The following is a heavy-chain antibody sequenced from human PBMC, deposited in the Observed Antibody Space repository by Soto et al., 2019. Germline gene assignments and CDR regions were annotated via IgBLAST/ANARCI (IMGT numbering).Heavy chain of an antibody. Sequence: QVQLVQSGAEVKKPGSSVKVSCKASGGTFSSYAISWVRQAPGQGLEWMGGIIPIFGTANYAQKFQGRVTITRDESTSTADMELSSLRSEDTAVYYCARDRPQSGYDLDYYYGMDVWGQGTTVTVSS. CDR3: ARDRPQSGYDLDYYYGMDV. CDR2: IIPIFGTA. V-gene: IGHV1-69*19. D-gene: IGHD5-12*01. J-gene: IGHJ6*02. CDR1: GGTFSSYA.